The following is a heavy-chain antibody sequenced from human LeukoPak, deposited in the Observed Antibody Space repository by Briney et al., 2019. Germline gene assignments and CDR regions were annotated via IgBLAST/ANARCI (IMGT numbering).Heavy chain of an antibody. V-gene: IGHV4-59*01. CDR1: GGSISSYY. CDR2: IYYSGST. D-gene: IGHD1-26*01. CDR3: ARGGPSRVDY. J-gene: IGHJ4*02. Sequence: SETLSLTCTVSGGSISSYYWSWIRQPPGKGLEWIGYIYYSGSTNYNPSLKSRVTMSVDTSKNQFSLEITSVTAADTAVYYCARGGPSRVDYWGQGILVTVSS.